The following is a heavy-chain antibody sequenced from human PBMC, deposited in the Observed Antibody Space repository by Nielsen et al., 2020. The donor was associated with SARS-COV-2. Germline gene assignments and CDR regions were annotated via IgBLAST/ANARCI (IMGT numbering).Heavy chain of an antibody. J-gene: IGHJ3*02. D-gene: IGHD6-13*01. V-gene: IGHV1-69*13. CDR3: ARDKRQQLDAFDI. Sequence: SVKVSCKASGGTFSSYAISWVRQAPGQGLEWMGGIIPIFGTANYAQKFQGRVTITADESTSTAYMELSSLRSEDTAVYYCARDKRQQLDAFDIWGQGTMVTVSS. CDR1: GGTFSSYA. CDR2: IIPIFGTA.